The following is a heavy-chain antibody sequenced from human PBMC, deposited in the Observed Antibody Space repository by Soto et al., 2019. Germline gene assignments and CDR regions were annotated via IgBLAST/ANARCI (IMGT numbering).Heavy chain of an antibody. J-gene: IGHJ5*02. Sequence: QVQLVEAGGGVVQPGRSLRLSCAASGFTFSRYAMHWVRQAPGKGLDWVALISYDGTNKNYTDSVKGRFTISRDNSKNTLYLQMNSLRPEDTALYYCARAITIFGVGNWFDPWGQGTLVTVSS. CDR2: ISYDGTNK. D-gene: IGHD3-3*01. V-gene: IGHV3-30*04. CDR1: GFTFSRYA. CDR3: ARAITIFGVGNWFDP.